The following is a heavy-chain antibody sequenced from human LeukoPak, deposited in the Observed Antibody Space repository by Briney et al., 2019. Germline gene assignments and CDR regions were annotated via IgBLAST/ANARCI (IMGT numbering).Heavy chain of an antibody. CDR3: ARLLNHYNNGVYCQYYFDY. CDR1: GYTLTSYY. J-gene: IGHJ4*02. Sequence: ASVKVSCKASGYTLTSYYMHWVRQAPGQGLEWMGWINPNTGDTSFAQKFQGRVTLTRDTSISTAYMELSRLKSDDTAVYYCARLLNHYNNGVYCQYYFDYWGRETRVTVSS. D-gene: IGHD3-22*01. V-gene: IGHV1-2*02. CDR2: INPNTGDT.